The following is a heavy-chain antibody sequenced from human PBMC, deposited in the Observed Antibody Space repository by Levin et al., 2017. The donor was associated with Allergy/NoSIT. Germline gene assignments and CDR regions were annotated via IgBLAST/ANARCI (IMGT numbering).Heavy chain of an antibody. Sequence: ASVKVSCAASGFTFSSYSMNWVRQAPGKGLEWVSYISSSSSTIYYADSVKGRFTISRDNAKNSLYLQMNSLRDEDTAVYYCARGGTAMAAYYYGMDVWGQGTTVTVSS. CDR3: ARGGTAMAAYYYGMDV. J-gene: IGHJ6*02. V-gene: IGHV3-48*02. CDR2: ISSSSSTI. D-gene: IGHD5-18*01. CDR1: GFTFSSYS.